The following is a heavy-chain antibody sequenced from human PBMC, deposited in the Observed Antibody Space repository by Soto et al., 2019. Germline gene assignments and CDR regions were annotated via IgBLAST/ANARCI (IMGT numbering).Heavy chain of an antibody. J-gene: IGHJ4*02. D-gene: IGHD6-19*01. V-gene: IGHV5-10-1*01. CDR3: ARHLPRLAVAGTWDY. CDR1: GYSFTSYW. Sequence: GESLKISCKGSGYSFTSYWISWVRQMPGKGLEWMGRIDPSDSYTNYSPSFQGHVTISADKSISTAYLQWSSLKASDTAMYYFARHLPRLAVAGTWDYWGQGTLVTVSS. CDR2: IDPSDSYT.